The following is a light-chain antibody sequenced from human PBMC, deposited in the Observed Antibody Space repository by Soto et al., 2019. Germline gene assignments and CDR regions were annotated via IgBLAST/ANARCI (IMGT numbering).Light chain of an antibody. CDR1: QSVSNNY. V-gene: IGKV3-20*01. J-gene: IGKJ5*01. CDR2: GAS. Sequence: EIVLTQSPGTLSLSPGERATLSCRAIQSVSNNYLAWYQQKPGQAPRLLIYGASIRATGIPDRLSGSGSETDFTLTISRLEPEDFALYYCQQYGSSAPITFGQGTRLEI. CDR3: QQYGSSAPIT.